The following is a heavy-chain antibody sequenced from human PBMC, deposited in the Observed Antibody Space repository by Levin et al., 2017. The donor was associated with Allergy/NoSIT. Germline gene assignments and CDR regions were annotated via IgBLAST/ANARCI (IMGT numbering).Heavy chain of an antibody. J-gene: IGHJ4*02. CDR3: TTESIAVAGLFDY. V-gene: IGHV3-15*01. CDR1: GFTFINAW. CDR2: IRRKAEGGTA. D-gene: IGHD6-19*01. Sequence: GGSLRLSCAASGFTFINAWMSWVRQAPGKGLEWVGRIRRKAEGGTADYAAPVKGRFTISRDDSKSTLFLQMNSLKTEDTAVYFCTTESIAVAGLFDYWGEGTLVTVSS.